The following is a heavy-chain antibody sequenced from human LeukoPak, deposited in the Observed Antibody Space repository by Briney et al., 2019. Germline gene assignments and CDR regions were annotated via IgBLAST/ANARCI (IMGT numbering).Heavy chain of an antibody. J-gene: IGHJ4*02. Sequence: SETLSLTCTVSGGSISSYYWSWIRQPPGKGLEWIGYIYYSGSANYNPSLKSRVTISVDTSKNQFSLKLSSVTAADTAVYYCARGRGYSYGYYYFDYWGQGTLVTVSS. V-gene: IGHV4-59*08. CDR3: ARGRGYSYGYYYFDY. CDR2: IYYSGSA. CDR1: GGSISSYY. D-gene: IGHD5-18*01.